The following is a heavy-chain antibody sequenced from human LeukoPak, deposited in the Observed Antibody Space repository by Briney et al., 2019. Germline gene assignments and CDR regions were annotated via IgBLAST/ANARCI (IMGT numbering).Heavy chain of an antibody. V-gene: IGHV3-23*01. CDR1: GFTFSSYA. CDR2: ISGSGGST. Sequence: GGSLRLSCAASGFTFSSYAMSWVRQAPGKGLEWVSAISGSGGSTYYADSVKGRFTISRDNSKNTLYLQMNSLRAEDTAVYYCAKGGYDSSGYHEAFDIWGQGTMVTVSS. CDR3: AKGGYDSSGYHEAFDI. J-gene: IGHJ3*02. D-gene: IGHD3-22*01.